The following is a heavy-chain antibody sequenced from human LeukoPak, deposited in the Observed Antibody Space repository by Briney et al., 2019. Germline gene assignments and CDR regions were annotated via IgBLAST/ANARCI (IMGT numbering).Heavy chain of an antibody. CDR2: INHSGST. Sequence: PSEPLSLTCAVYGGSYRGYYWSWIRQPPGKGLECIGEINHSGSTNYNPSLKSRVTISVDTSKNQFSLKLSSVTAADTAVYYCARAPKLYCTNGVCHYYYYYYMDVWGKGTTVTVSS. V-gene: IGHV4-34*01. CDR3: ARAPKLYCTNGVCHYYYYYYMDV. D-gene: IGHD2-8*01. CDR1: GGSYRGYY. J-gene: IGHJ6*03.